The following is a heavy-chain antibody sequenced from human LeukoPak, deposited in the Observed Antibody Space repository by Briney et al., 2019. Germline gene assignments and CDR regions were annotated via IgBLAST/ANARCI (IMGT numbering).Heavy chain of an antibody. CDR2: ISFDGTNK. D-gene: IGHD5-18*01. CDR3: ARGSDTSYADY. J-gene: IGHJ4*02. V-gene: IGHV3-30-3*01. Sequence: GRSLRLSCAASGFTLSRYTLHWVRQAPGKGLEWVAVISFDGTNKYYANSVKGRFTISRDNSRNTLSLQMDSLRAEDTAVYYCARGSDTSYADYWGQGTLVTVSS. CDR1: GFTLSRYT.